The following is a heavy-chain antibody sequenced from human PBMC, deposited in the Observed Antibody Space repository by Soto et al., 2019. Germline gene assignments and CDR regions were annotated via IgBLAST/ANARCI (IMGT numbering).Heavy chain of an antibody. D-gene: IGHD6-6*01. CDR2: IYWNDDK. CDR1: GFSLSARGVG. J-gene: IGHJ4*02. Sequence: QITLKESGPTLVKPTQTLTLTCTFSGFSLSARGVGVGWIRQRPGKALEWLALIYWNDDKRYSPSLQSKLTITVDASKNQVVFSMTNVDPADTATYYYAHSPWRAAPDYWGQGTLVTVSS. V-gene: IGHV2-5*01. CDR3: AHSPWRAAPDY.